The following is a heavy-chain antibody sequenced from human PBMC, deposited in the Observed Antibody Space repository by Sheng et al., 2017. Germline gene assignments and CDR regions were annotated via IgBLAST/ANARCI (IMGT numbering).Heavy chain of an antibody. CDR2: MNFDGSNR. CDR1: GFSFSHYW. V-gene: IGHV3-74*01. D-gene: IGHD5-18*01. J-gene: IGHJ4*02. CDR3: AREAPASGDWILDY. Sequence: EVQLVESGGRLIQPGGSLRLSCATSGFSFSHYWMHWVRQAPGKGLVWLTRMNFDGSNRIYADSVKGRFTISRDNARNTLYLQMSSLRAEDTAVYYCAREAPASGDWILDYWGRGTLVSVSS.